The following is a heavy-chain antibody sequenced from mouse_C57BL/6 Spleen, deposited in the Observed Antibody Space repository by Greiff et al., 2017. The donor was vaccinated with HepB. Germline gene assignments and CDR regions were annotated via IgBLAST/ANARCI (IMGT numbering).Heavy chain of an antibody. CDR3: ARGPYYYAMDY. CDR2: INPNNGGT. V-gene: IGHV1-26*01. CDR1: GYTFTDYY. Sequence: EVQLQQSGPELVKPGASVKISCKASGYTFTDYYMNWVKQSHGKSLEWIGDINPNNGGTSYNQKFKGKATLTVDKSSSTAYMELRSLTSEDSAVYYGARGPYYYAMDYWGQGTSVTVSS. J-gene: IGHJ4*01.